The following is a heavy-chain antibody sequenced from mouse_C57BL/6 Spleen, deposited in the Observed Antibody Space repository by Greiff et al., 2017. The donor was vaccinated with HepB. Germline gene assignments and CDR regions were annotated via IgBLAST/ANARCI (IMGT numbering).Heavy chain of an antibody. J-gene: IGHJ3*01. CDR3: TRALTFAWFAY. V-gene: IGHV6-6*01. Sequence: EVKVEESGGGLVQPGGSMKLSCAASGFTFSDAWMDWVRQSPEKGLEWVAEIRNKGNNHATYYAESVKGRFTISRDDSKSSVYLQMNSLRAEDTGIYYCTRALTFAWFAYWGQGTLVTVSA. CDR2: IRNKGNNHAT. CDR1: GFTFSDAW. D-gene: IGHD4-1*01.